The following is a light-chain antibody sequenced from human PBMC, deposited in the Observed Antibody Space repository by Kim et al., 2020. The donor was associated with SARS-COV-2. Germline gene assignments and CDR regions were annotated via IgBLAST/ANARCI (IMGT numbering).Light chain of an antibody. V-gene: IGLV3-19*01. CDR1: SIRSYY. Sequence: ALGQTARITCQGDSIRSYYARWYQQKPGQAPVLVIYGKNNRPSGIPDRFSGSSSGNTASLTITGAQAEDEADYYCNSRDSSGNHAVFGGGTQLTVL. CDR3: NSRDSSGNHAV. CDR2: GKN. J-gene: IGLJ3*02.